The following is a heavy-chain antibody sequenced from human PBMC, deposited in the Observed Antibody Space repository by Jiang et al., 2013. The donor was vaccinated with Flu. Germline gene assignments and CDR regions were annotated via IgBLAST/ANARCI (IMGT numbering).Heavy chain of an antibody. D-gene: IGHD1-1*01. V-gene: IGHV2-5*02. CDR3: AHSRLGTTPDY. CDR2: IYWDDDK. Sequence: KALEWLALIYWDDDKRYSPSLKSRLTITKDTSKNQVVLTMTNMDPVDTATYYCAHSRLGTTPDYWGQGTLVTVSS. J-gene: IGHJ4*02.